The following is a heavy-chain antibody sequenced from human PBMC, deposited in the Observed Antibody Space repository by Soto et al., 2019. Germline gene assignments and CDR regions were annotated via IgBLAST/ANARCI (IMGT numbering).Heavy chain of an antibody. J-gene: IGHJ4*02. CDR1: GSISTYY. CDR3: ARRYGDCFDF. CDR2: IYYMGRT. V-gene: IGHV4-59*08. D-gene: IGHD4-17*01. Sequence: PSETLSLTCTVGSISTYYWNWIRQPPGKGLEWIGYIYYMGRTNYNSSLKSRVTMSIDTSKNQFSLKLSSVTAADTAVYYCARRYGDCFDFWGQGTLVTVSS.